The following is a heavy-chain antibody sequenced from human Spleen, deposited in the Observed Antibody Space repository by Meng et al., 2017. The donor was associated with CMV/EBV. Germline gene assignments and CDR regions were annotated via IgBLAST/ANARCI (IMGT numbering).Heavy chain of an antibody. J-gene: IGHJ4*02. CDR1: GPSFRSSG. Sequence: GGSLRLSCTASGPSFRSSGMNWVRQTPGKGLEWVSYISPSAPTMYYAHSLKGRFTISRDNAKNSLYLQMNSLRAEDTAVYYCAAPSCTSTFGSSYIDYWGQGALVTVSS. CDR2: ISPSAPTM. CDR3: AAPSCTSTFGSSYIDY. V-gene: IGHV3-48*03. D-gene: IGHD2-2*01.